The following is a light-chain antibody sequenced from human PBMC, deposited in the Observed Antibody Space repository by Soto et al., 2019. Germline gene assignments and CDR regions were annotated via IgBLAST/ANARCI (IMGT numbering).Light chain of an antibody. CDR1: QSISSW. Sequence: DIQMTQSPSTLSASVGDRVTITCRASQSISSWLAWYQQKPGKAPKLLIYKASSLESGVPSRLSGSGSGTEFTLTISSLQPDDFATDYCQQRRTFGQGTKVEIK. CDR2: KAS. CDR3: QQRRT. J-gene: IGKJ1*01. V-gene: IGKV1-5*03.